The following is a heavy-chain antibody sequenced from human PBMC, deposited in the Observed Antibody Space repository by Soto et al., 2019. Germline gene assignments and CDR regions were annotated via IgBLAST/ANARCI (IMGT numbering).Heavy chain of an antibody. J-gene: IGHJ4*02. CDR1: GDSLISGGHY. V-gene: IGHV4-31*02. D-gene: IGHD3-9*01. CDR3: ARVDHRGYFAILTDY. Sequence: SETLSLTCTVSGDSLISGGHYWIWIRQHPGKGLEWIGHIYDSVNTYYSPSLRSRVTISADMSKNQFSLNLRSVTAADTAVYYCARVDHRGYFAILTDYWGQGTLVTVSS. CDR2: IYDSVNT.